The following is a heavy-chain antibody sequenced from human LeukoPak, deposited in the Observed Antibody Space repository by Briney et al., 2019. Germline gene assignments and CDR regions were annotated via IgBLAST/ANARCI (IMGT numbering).Heavy chain of an antibody. CDR3: ARDQLELGLGY. CDR1: DASISGYY. V-gene: IGHV4-59*12. Sequence: SETLSLTCTVSDASISGYYWSWIRQPPGKGLEWIGSIHFSGSTNYNPSLKSRVTMSVDTSKNQFSLKLSSVTAADTAVYYCARDQLELGLGYWGQGTLVTVSS. D-gene: IGHD1-7*01. CDR2: IHFSGST. J-gene: IGHJ4*02.